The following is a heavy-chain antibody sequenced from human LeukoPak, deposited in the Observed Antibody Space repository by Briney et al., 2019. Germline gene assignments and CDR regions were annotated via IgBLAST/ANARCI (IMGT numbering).Heavy chain of an antibody. V-gene: IGHV3-23*01. J-gene: IGHJ5*02. CDR2: VSGSGGNT. Sequence: GGSLRLSCEASGYTFSSFAMSWVRQAPGKGLEWVSTVSGSGGNTYYADSVKGRFTISRDSSKNTLYLQMNSLRAEDAAVYYCVRDRTLGVRDGFILAWGQGTLVTVSS. CDR1: GYTFSSFA. D-gene: IGHD5-24*01. CDR3: VRDRTLGVRDGFILA.